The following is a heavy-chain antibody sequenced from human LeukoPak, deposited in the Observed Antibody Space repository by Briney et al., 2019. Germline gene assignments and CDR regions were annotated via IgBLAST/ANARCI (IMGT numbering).Heavy chain of an antibody. D-gene: IGHD4-11*01. Sequence: SETLSLTCTVSGGSISSGSYCWSWTRQPAGKGLEWIGRICASGSTNYNPSLKSRVTISVDTSKNQFSMKLSSVTAADTAVYYCARGLSNLEYWGQGTLVTVSS. J-gene: IGHJ4*02. CDR3: ARGLSNLEY. CDR1: GGSISSGSYC. V-gene: IGHV4-61*02. CDR2: ICASGST.